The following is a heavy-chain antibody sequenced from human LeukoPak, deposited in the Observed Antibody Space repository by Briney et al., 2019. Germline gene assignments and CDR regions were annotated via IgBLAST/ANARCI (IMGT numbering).Heavy chain of an antibody. J-gene: IGHJ4*02. CDR3: ARGLGVVGSTRD. D-gene: IGHD1-26*01. V-gene: IGHV4-59*01. CDR2: IYDSGST. CDR1: GGSISSYY. Sequence: SETLSLTCTVSGGSISSYYWNWIRQPPGKGLEWIGYIYDSGSTNYNPSLKSRVTISADTSKNQFSLRLSSVSAADTAVYYCARGLGVVGSTRDWGQGTLVTVSS.